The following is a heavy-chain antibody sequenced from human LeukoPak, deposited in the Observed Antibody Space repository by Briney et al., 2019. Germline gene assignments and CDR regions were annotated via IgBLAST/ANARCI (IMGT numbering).Heavy chain of an antibody. V-gene: IGHV3-30*18. CDR1: GFTFSSYG. Sequence: GGSLRLSCAASGFTFSSYGVHWVRQAPGKGLEWVAVISFDGSDKYYGDSVKGRFTISRDNSKNTLHLQMSSLRAEDTAVYYCAKRGGGTIISSPYYYGMDVWGQGTTVTVSS. CDR3: AKRGGGTIISSPYYYGMDV. D-gene: IGHD3-10*01. J-gene: IGHJ6*02. CDR2: ISFDGSDK.